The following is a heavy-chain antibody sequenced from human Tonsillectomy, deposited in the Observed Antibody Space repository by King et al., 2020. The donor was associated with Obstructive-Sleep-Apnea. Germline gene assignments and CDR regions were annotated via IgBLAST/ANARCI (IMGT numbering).Heavy chain of an antibody. V-gene: IGHV6-1*01. CDR3: ARDRGSRSWYVNGDFDY. J-gene: IGHJ4*02. CDR1: GDSVSSNRTA. CDR2: TYYRSRWYN. D-gene: IGHD6-13*01. Sequence: VQLQQSGPGLVKPSQTLSLTCAISGDSVSSNRTAWHWIRQSPSRGLEWLGRTYYRSRWYNDYAVSVKSRITINPDTSRNQFSLQLNSVTPEDTAVYYCARDRGSRSWYVNGDFDYWGQGTLVTVSS.